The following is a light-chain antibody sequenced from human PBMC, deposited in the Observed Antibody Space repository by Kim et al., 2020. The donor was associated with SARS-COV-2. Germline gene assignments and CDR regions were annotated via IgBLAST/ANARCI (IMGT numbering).Light chain of an antibody. CDR2: YDS. V-gene: IGLV3-21*04. Sequence: SYELTQPPSVSVAPGKTARITCGGNNIGTKGVHWYQQKPGQAPVLVIYYDSDRPSGIPERFSGSNSGNTATLTITMVEAGDEADYYCQVWDSSSDHLVFG. J-gene: IGLJ2*01. CDR3: QVWDSSSDHLV. CDR1: NIGTKG.